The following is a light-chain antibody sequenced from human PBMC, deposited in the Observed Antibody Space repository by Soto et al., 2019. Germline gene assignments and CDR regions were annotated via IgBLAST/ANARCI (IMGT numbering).Light chain of an antibody. CDR2: GAS. J-gene: IGKJ2*01. CDR1: QSVSSN. CDR3: QQYNNWPPYT. Sequence: EIVMTQSPATLSVSPGERATLSCRASQSVSSNLAWYQQKPVQAPRLLIYGASTRATGIPARFSGSGSGTEFTLTISSLQSEDFAVHYCQQYNNWPPYTIGQGTKLEIK. V-gene: IGKV3-15*01.